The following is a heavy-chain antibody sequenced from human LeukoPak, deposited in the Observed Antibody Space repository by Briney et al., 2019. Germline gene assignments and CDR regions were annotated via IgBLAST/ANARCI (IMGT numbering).Heavy chain of an antibody. CDR2: IIPIFGTA. J-gene: IGHJ4*02. D-gene: IGHD2-15*01. V-gene: IGHV1-69*05. Sequence: ASVKVSCKASGGTFSSYAISWVRQAPGQGLEWMGGIIPIFGTANYAQKFQGRVTITTDEPTSTAYMELSSLRSEDTAVYYCASGYCSGGSCEVYFDYWGQGTLVTVSS. CDR1: GGTFSSYA. CDR3: ASGYCSGGSCEVYFDY.